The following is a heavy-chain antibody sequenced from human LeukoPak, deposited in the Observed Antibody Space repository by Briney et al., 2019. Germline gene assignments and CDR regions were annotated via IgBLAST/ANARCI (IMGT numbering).Heavy chain of an antibody. CDR3: AGVQYCSSTSCSHFDY. CDR2: INHSGST. D-gene: IGHD2-2*01. CDR1: GGSFSGYY. J-gene: IGHJ4*02. Sequence: PSETLSLTCAVYGGSFSGYYWSWIRQPPGKGLEWIGEINHSGSTNYNPSLKSRVTISVDTSKNQFSLKLSSVTAADTAVYYCAGVQYCSSTSCSHFDYWGQGTLVTVSP. V-gene: IGHV4-34*01.